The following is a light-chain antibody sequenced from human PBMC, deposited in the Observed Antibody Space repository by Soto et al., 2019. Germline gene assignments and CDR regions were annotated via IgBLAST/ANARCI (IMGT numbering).Light chain of an antibody. J-gene: IGLJ1*01. V-gene: IGLV2-8*01. CDR2: EVV. Sequence: QSALTQPPSASGSPGQSVTISCTGTKNDTGVYDFVSWYQHHPGKAPRLIIYEVVQRPSGVPDRFSGSKSGNTASLTVSGLQAADEADYFCKSYAGSNTDVFGSGTKVTVL. CDR3: KSYAGSNTDV. CDR1: KNDTGVYDF.